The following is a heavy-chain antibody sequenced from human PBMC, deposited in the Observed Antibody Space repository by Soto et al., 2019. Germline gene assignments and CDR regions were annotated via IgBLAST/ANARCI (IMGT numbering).Heavy chain of an antibody. J-gene: IGHJ6*03. D-gene: IGHD6-13*01. V-gene: IGHV4-59*08. CDR1: GGSISSYY. CDR3: ASIAGLGYYYMDV. CDR2: IYYSGST. Sequence: SETLSLTCTVSGGSISSYYWSWIRQPPGKGLEWIGYIYYSGSTNYNPSLKSRVTISVDTSKNQFSLKLSSVTAAGTAVYYCASIAGLGYYYMDVWGKGTTVTVSS.